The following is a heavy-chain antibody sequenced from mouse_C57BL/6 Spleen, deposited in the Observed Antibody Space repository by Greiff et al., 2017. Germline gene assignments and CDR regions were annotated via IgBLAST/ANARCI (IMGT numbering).Heavy chain of an antibody. V-gene: IGHV1-5*01. D-gene: IGHD3-2*02. CDR1: GYTFTSSW. CDR2: IYPGNSDT. J-gene: IGHJ4*01. CDR3: TQTAQATCYAMDY. Sequence: EVQLQQSGTVLARPGASVKMSCKTSGYTFTSSWMHWVKQRPGQGLEWIGAIYPGNSDTSYNQKFKGKAKLTAVTSASTAYMELSSLTTEDSAVYYGTQTAQATCYAMDYWGQGASVTVSS.